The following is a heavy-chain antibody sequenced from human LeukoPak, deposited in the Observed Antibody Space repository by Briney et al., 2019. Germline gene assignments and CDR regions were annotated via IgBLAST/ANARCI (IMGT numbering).Heavy chain of an antibody. CDR1: GYTFTSYA. D-gene: IGHD6-13*01. J-gene: IGHJ4*02. V-gene: IGHV1-18*01. Sequence: GASVKVSCKASGYTFTSYAIHWVRQAPGQRLEWMGWISAGNGNTKYAQKLQGRVTMTTDTSTNTAYMELRSLRSDDTAVYYCARVTRTPLVAAAFFDHWGQGTLVTVSS. CDR3: ARVTRTPLVAAAFFDH. CDR2: ISAGNGNT.